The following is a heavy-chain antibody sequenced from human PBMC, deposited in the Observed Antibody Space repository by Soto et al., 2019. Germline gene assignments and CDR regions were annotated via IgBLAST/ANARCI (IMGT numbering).Heavy chain of an antibody. CDR1: GYTFTGYY. CDR2: INPNSGGT. CDR3: AREYYGSGSYYNGRWFDP. J-gene: IGHJ5*02. Sequence: ASVKVSCKASGYTFTGYYMHWVRQAPGQGLEWMGWINPNSGGTNYAQKFQGWVTMTRDTSISTAYMELSRLRSDDTAVYYCAREYYGSGSYYNGRWFDPWGQGTLVTSPQ. D-gene: IGHD3-10*01. V-gene: IGHV1-2*04.